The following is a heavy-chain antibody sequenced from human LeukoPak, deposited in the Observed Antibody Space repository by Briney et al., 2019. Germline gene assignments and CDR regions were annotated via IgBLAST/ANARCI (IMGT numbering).Heavy chain of an antibody. V-gene: IGHV4-39*07. CDR1: GGSIRSSGYY. Sequence: PSETLSLTCTVSGGSIRSSGYYWGWIRQPPGKGLESIGIIYYSGATYYNPSLKSRVTISVDTSKNQFSLKLSSVTAADTAVYYCARLDYFMVRGVISYWFDPWGQGTLVTVSS. J-gene: IGHJ5*02. CDR2: IYYSGAT. D-gene: IGHD3-10*01. CDR3: ARLDYFMVRGVISYWFDP.